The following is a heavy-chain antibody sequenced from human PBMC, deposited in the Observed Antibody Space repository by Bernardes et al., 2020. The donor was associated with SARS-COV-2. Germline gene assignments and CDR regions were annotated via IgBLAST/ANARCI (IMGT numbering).Heavy chain of an antibody. Sequence: ASEEVSCKASGYTLTSNSVHWVRQDPGQGFEWMGIVYPSGGRATYAQGLQGRVTMTSDTSTSTAYMELSSLRSEDTALYYCVRGVHSGAYLVDYWCQGTLVTVSS. D-gene: IGHD1-26*01. V-gene: IGHV1-46*03. J-gene: IGHJ4*02. CDR1: GYTLTSNS. CDR3: VRGVHSGAYLVDY. CDR2: VYPSGGRA.